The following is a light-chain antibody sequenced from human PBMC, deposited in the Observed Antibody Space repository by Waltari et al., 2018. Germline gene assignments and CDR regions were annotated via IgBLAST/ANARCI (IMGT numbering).Light chain of an antibody. CDR3: QQHGTLPAT. V-gene: IGKV3-20*01. Sequence: EIVLTQSPGTASLSPGERVTLPCRASQSVGSSSLAWYQQKPGQAPRLAIYRASRRATGIPDRFSGSGSGTDFSLTISRLEPEDFAVYYCQQHGTLPATFGQGTKVEIK. CDR2: RAS. J-gene: IGKJ1*01. CDR1: QSVGSSS.